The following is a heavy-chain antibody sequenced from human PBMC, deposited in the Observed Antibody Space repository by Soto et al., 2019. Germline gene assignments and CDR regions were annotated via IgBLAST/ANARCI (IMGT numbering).Heavy chain of an antibody. CDR1: GFTFSSYG. D-gene: IGHD1-1*01. CDR2: IWYDGSNK. J-gene: IGHJ4*02. CDR3: ARETDGGAPFDY. Sequence: GGSLRLSCAASGFTFSSYGMHWVRQAPGKGLEWVAVIWYDGSNKYYADSVKGRFTISRDNSKNTLYLQMNSLRAEDTAVYYCARETDGGAPFDYWGQGTLVTVSS. V-gene: IGHV3-33*01.